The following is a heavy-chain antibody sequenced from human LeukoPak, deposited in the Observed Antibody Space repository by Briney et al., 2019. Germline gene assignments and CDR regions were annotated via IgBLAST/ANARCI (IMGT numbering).Heavy chain of an antibody. J-gene: IGHJ6*02. V-gene: IGHV3-33*01. D-gene: IGHD6-19*01. CDR1: GFTFSSYG. CDR3: ARDLRQWLVAVYYYYYGMDV. Sequence: GGSLRLSCAASGFTFSSYGMHWDRQAPGKGLEWVAVIWYDGSNKYYADSVKGRFTISRDNSKNTLYLQMNSLRAEDTAVYYCARDLRQWLVAVYYYYYGMDVWGQGTTVTVSS. CDR2: IWYDGSNK.